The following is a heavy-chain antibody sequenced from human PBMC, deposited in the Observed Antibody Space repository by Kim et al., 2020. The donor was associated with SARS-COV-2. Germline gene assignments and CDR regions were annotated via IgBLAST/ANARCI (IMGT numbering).Heavy chain of an antibody. CDR1: GFTFSSYS. Sequence: GGSLRLSCAASGFTFSSYSMNWVRQAPGKGLEWVSSISSSSYIYYADSVKGRFTISRDNAKNSLYLQMNSLRAEDTAVYYCARGPQIVGVYNWFDPWGQGTLVTVSS. CDR3: ARGPQIVGVYNWFDP. CDR2: ISSSSYI. V-gene: IGHV3-21*01. J-gene: IGHJ5*02. D-gene: IGHD1-26*01.